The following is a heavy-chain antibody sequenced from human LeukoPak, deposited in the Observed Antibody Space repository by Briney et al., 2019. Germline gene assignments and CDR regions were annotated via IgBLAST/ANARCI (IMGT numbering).Heavy chain of an antibody. Sequence: ASVKVSCKASGYTFTSYGISWVRPAPGQGLEWMGWINASNGNTNYAQNFKGRVTMTTDTSTGTAYMELRSLRSGDTGVYFCARESGSGQLDYWGQGTLVTVSS. CDR1: GYTFTSYG. CDR3: ARESGSGQLDY. CDR2: INASNGNT. D-gene: IGHD6-19*01. J-gene: IGHJ4*02. V-gene: IGHV1-18*01.